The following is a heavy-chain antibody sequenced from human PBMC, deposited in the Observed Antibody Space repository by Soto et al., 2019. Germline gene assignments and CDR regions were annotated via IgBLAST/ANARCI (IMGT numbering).Heavy chain of an antibody. CDR3: ARVYYYGSGTLYPYY. D-gene: IGHD3-10*01. Sequence: QVQLVESGGGLVKPGGSLRLSCAASGFTFSDYYMSWIRQAPGKGLEWVSHISSNGGIIHYADSVKGRFTLSRENAKNSLYLQMNSLGAEDTAVYYCARVYYYGSGTLYPYYWGQGTLVTVSS. V-gene: IGHV3-11*01. CDR2: ISSNGGII. J-gene: IGHJ4*02. CDR1: GFTFSDYY.